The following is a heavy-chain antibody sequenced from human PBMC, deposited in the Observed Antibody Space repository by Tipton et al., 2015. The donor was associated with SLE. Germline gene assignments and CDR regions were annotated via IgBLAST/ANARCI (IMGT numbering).Heavy chain of an antibody. CDR3: AREGAVTMVPDY. CDR1: GGSFSGYY. D-gene: IGHD3-10*01. J-gene: IGHJ4*02. V-gene: IGHV4-34*01. CDR2: IYYSGST. Sequence: TLSLTCAVYGGSFSGYYWSWIRQPPGKGLEWIGYIYYSGSTYYNPSLKSRVTISVDTSKNQFSLKLSSVTAADTAVYYCAREGAVTMVPDYWGQGTLVTVSS.